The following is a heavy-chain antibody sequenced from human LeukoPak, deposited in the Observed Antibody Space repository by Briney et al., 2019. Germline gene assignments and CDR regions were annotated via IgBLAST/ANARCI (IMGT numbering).Heavy chain of an antibody. V-gene: IGHV3-21*01. CDR1: GFTFSTYN. J-gene: IGHJ6*04. CDR3: AKSTRAVMAMMDV. D-gene: IGHD3-16*01. Sequence: PGGSLRLSCVASGFTFSTYNMNWVRQAPGKGLEWVSSISSRSTYIYHADSVKGRFTISRDNAKNSLFLQMNSLRAEDTAVYFCAKSTRAVMAMMDVWGKGTTVTVSS. CDR2: ISSRSTYI.